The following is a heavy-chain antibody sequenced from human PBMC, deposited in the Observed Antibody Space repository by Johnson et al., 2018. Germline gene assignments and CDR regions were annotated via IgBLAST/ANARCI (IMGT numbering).Heavy chain of an antibody. V-gene: IGHV3-33*01. CDR1: GFTFSSYG. Sequence: QVQLVESGGGVVQXGRSLRLSCAASGFTFSSYGMHWVRQAPGKGLEWVAVIWYDGSNKYYADSVKGRFTISRDNSKNTLYLQMKSLRAEETAVYYCASRYYDSSGYLAYFQHWGQGTLVTVAS. D-gene: IGHD3-22*01. CDR3: ASRYYDSSGYLAYFQH. CDR2: IWYDGSNK. J-gene: IGHJ1*01.